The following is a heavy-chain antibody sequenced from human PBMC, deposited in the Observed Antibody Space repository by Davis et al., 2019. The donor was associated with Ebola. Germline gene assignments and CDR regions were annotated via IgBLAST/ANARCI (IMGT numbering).Heavy chain of an antibody. D-gene: IGHD1-26*01. CDR2: INHSGST. Sequence: SETLSLTCAVYGGSFSGYYWSWIRQPPGKGLEWIGEINHSGSTNYNPSLKSRVTISVDKSKNQFSLKLSSVTAADTAVYYCARAYSGSYARFDPWGQGTLVTVSS. J-gene: IGHJ5*02. V-gene: IGHV4-34*01. CDR3: ARAYSGSYARFDP. CDR1: GGSFSGYY.